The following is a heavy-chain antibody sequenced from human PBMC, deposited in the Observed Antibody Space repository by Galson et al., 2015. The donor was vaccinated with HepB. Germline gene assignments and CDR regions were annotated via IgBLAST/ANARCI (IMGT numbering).Heavy chain of an antibody. CDR1: XDSVXXNSXX. J-gene: IGHJ4*02. Sequence: XXIXXDSVXXNSXXXNWIRQSPSGGLXXXGRTYYRSKWYNDYAVSVKSRXXXNPDTXKNQXPLQLNSVTPEDTAVYYCAVDYGXNSGXXHWGXXTLVTVSS. CDR2: TYYRSKWYN. V-gene: IGHV6-1*01. CDR3: AVDYGXNSGXXH. D-gene: IGHD4-23*01.